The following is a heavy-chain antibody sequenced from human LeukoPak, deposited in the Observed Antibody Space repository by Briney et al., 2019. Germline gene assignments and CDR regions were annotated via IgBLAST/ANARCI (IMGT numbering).Heavy chain of an antibody. CDR3: ARGGWYQLTRTRIAAAGPFDY. D-gene: IGHD6-13*01. CDR2: ISTSNSYI. V-gene: IGHV3-21*01. CDR1: GFTFSSYS. J-gene: IGHJ4*02. Sequence: PGGSLRLSCAAPGFTFSSYSMNWVRQAPGKGLEWVSSISTSNSYIFYADSLKGRFTISRDNVKNSLYLQMNSLRAEDTAVYYCARGGWYQLTRTRIAAAGPFDYWGQGTPVTVSS.